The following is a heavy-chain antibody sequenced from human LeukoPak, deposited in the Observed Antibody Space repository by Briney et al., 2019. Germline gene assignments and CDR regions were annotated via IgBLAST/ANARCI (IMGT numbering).Heavy chain of an antibody. J-gene: IGHJ4*02. V-gene: IGHV4-34*01. CDR3: ARRVGG. CDR1: GGSIRTDGYY. Sequence: PSETLSLTCTVSGGSIRTDGYYWSWIRQPPGKGLEWIGEINHSGSTNYNPSLKSRVTISVDTSKNQFSLKLSSVTAADTAVYYCARRVGGWGQGTLVAVSS. CDR2: INHSGST. D-gene: IGHD2-15*01.